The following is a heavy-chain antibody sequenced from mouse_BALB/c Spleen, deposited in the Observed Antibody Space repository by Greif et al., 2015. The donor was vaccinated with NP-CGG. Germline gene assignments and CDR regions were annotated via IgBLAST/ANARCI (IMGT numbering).Heavy chain of an antibody. J-gene: IGHJ4*01. CDR2: IDPANGNT. V-gene: IGHV14-3*02. CDR1: GFNIKDTY. Sequence: VQLQQPGAELVKPGASVKLSCTASGFNIKDTYMHWVKQRPEQGLEWIGRIDPANGNTKYDPKFQGKATITADTSSNTAYLQLSSLTSEDTAVYYWARFEGLWGAMDYWGQGTSVTVSS. CDR3: ARFEGLWGAMDY. D-gene: IGHD3-3*01.